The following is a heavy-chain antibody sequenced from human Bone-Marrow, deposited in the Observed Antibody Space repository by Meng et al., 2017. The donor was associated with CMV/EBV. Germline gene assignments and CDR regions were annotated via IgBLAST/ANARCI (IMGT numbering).Heavy chain of an antibody. CDR1: GGTFSSYA. CDR2: IIPIFGTA. D-gene: IGHD6-13*01. V-gene: IGHV1-69*05. CDR3: ARDVRWLSSWDAFDI. J-gene: IGHJ3*02. Sequence: SVKVSCKASGGTFSSYAISWVRQAPGQGLEWMGGIIPIFGTANYAQKFQGRVTITTDESTSTAYMELSSLRSDDTAVYYCARDVRWLSSWDAFDIWGQGTMVTVSS.